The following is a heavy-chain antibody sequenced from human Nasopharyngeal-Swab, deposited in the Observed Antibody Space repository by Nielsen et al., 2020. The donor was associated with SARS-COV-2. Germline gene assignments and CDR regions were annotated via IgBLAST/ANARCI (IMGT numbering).Heavy chain of an antibody. Sequence: GESLKISCAASGFTFSDYYMSWIRQAPGKGLEWVSYISSSSSYTNYADSVKGRFTISRDNAKNSLYLQMNSLRAEDTAVYYCARDRLRQGYDFWSGYYPDAFDIWGHGTMVTVSS. CDR3: ARDRLRQGYDFWSGYYPDAFDI. CDR1: GFTFSDYY. D-gene: IGHD3-3*01. J-gene: IGHJ3*02. V-gene: IGHV3-11*06. CDR2: ISSSSSYT.